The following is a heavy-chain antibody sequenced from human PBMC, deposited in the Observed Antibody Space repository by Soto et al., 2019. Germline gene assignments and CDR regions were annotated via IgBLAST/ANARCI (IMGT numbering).Heavy chain of an antibody. Sequence: QVQMVQSGAEVKKPGTSVKVSCKDSGYAYINYAVTWVRQAPGEGLEWMGWISPSNDNSYSAQKFQDRVTLSTEPPSNTGSMELRSLTSDDTAVYSCLTERGKTGTTDYWGKRTLV. D-gene: IGHD1-7*01. J-gene: IGHJ4*02. CDR2: ISPSNDNS. V-gene: IGHV1-18*01. CDR3: LTERGKTGTTDY. CDR1: GYAYINYA.